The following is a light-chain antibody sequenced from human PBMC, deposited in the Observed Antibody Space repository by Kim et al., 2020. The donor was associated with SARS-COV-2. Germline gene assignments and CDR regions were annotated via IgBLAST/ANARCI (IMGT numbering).Light chain of an antibody. CDR2: EDS. CDR1: AFPKQY. CDR3: QSADDSGTWV. J-gene: IGLJ3*02. V-gene: IGLV3-25*03. Sequence: SSELTQPPSVSVSPGQTARITCSGDAFPKQYAYWYQQKPGQAPVLVIYEDSERPSGIPERFSGSSSGSTVTLSISGVQAEDESDYYCQSADDSGTWVFGGGTQLTVL.